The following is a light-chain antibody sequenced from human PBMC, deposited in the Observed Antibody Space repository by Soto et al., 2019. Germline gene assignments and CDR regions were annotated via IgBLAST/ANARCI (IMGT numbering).Light chain of an antibody. V-gene: IGKV3-11*01. CDR3: PQRAGSST. CDR1: QSVSNQ. CDR2: DAS. J-gene: IGKJ5*01. Sequence: LRQALNSPSVCRGGRASSSLRASQSVSNQLAWYQQKPGQAPRLLIYDASRRVTGIPPRFSGSGSGTDFTLTLSSLEPEDFAVYPCPQRAGSSTFGQGTRLEIK.